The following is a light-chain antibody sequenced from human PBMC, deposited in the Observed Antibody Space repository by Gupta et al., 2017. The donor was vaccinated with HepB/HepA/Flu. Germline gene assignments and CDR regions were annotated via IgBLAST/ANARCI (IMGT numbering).Light chain of an antibody. CDR3: QQAKNFPWT. CDR2: TIS. Sequence: QMTQSPSSVSASVGDRVTFTCRASEDIRNSLAWYQQKPGKAPKLLIETISTLQSGVPSRFSGGVSGTEFTLTISDLQPEDFATYYCQQAKNFPWTFGQGTKVEIK. CDR1: EDIRNS. J-gene: IGKJ1*01. V-gene: IGKV1-12*01.